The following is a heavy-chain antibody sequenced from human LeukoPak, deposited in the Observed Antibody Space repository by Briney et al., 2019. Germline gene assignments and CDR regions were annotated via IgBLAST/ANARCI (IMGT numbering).Heavy chain of an antibody. CDR3: ARGPTYYLYYIDV. V-gene: IGHV1-69*13. D-gene: IGHD2/OR15-2a*01. CDR2: INPIFGTT. CDR1: GCTFSGSA. J-gene: IGHJ6*03. Sequence: SVKVSCKASGCTFSGSAISWVRQAPGQGLEWMGGINPIFGTTNYAQKFQGRVTITADDFPSAAYLELTSLTSEDTAVYYCARGPTYYLYYIDVWGRGTTVTV.